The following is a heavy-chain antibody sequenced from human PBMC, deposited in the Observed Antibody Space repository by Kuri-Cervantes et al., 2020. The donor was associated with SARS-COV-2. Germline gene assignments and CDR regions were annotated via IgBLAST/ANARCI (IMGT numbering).Heavy chain of an antibody. CDR3: ARGRMSLWFGTY. V-gene: IGHV3-7*03. D-gene: IGHD3-10*01. J-gene: IGHJ4*02. CDR1: GFTFSSYG. CDR2: IKQDGSEK. Sequence: GGSLRLSCAASGFTFSSYGMHWVRQAPGKGLEWVANIKQDGSEKYYVDSVKGRFTISRDNAKNSLHLQMNSLRAEDTAVYYCARGRMSLWFGTYWGQGTLVTVSS.